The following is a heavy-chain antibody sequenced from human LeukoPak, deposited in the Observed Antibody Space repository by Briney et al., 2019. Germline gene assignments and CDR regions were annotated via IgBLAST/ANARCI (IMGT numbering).Heavy chain of an antibody. Sequence: PGRSLRLSCAASGFTFSNYPMHWVRQAPGKGLEWVAVISFDGSNKYYADSVKGRFTISRDTSRNTLNLQMNSLRAEDTAVYYCARVRHCSDSSCSGVLDYWGQGTLGIVSS. D-gene: IGHD2-15*01. CDR3: ARVRHCSDSSCSGVLDY. CDR2: ISFDGSNK. V-gene: IGHV3-30*04. J-gene: IGHJ4*02. CDR1: GFTFSNYP.